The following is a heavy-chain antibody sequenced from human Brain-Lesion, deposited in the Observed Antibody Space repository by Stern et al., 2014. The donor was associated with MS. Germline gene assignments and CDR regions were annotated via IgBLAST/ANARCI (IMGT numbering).Heavy chain of an antibody. J-gene: IGHJ3*02. Sequence: VQLVESGPGLVKPSQTLSLSCTASGAPVNSGGYYWTWHRQVPGNGLEWIGYIHHRGATFYNPPLKSRVTISVDTSENQVSLMLSSVTAADTAVYYCAAIGPLMEGAAFDIWGQGTLVTVSS. D-gene: IGHD3-16*01. CDR1: GAPVNSGGYY. V-gene: IGHV4-31*03. CDR2: IHHRGAT. CDR3: AAIGPLMEGAAFDI.